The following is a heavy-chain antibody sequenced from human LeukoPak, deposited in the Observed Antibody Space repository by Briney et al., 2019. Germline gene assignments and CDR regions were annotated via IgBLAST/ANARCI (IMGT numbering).Heavy chain of an antibody. CDR2: ISTSGST. CDR3: ARVQYDFWSGYPLGWFDP. J-gene: IGHJ5*02. D-gene: IGHD3-3*01. Sequence: PSETLSLTCTVSGGSISSYYWSWIRQPAGKGLEWLGRISTSGSTNYNPSLKSRVTISVDTSKNQFSLKLSSVTAADTAVYYCARVQYDFWSGYPLGWFDPWGQGTLVTVSS. V-gene: IGHV4-4*07. CDR1: GGSISSYY.